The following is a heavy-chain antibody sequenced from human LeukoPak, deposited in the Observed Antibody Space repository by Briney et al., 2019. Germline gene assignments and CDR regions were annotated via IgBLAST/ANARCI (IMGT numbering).Heavy chain of an antibody. CDR2: IKQDGSEK. V-gene: IGHV3-7*01. J-gene: IGHJ4*02. CDR1: GFTFSNYW. CDR3: ARDRQIAY. Sequence: GGSLRLSCAASGFTFSNYWLTWVRQAPGQGLEWVANIKQDGSEKHYVDSVKGRSTISRDNAKNSLYLQMNSLRAEDTAVYCCARDRQIAYWGQGTLVTVSS.